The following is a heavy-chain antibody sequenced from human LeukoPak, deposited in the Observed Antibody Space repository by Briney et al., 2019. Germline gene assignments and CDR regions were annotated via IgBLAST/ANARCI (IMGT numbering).Heavy chain of an antibody. CDR3: ARDLNPSYRDGCNGVFDY. V-gene: IGHV1-46*01. CDR1: GYTFTSYY. CDR2: INPSGGST. Sequence: GASVKVSCKASGYTFTSYYMHWVRQAPGQGLEWMGIINPSGGSTSYAQKFQGRVTMTRDTSTTTVYMELSSLRSEDTAVYYCARDLNPSYRDGCNGVFDYWGQGTLVTVSS. D-gene: IGHD5-24*01. J-gene: IGHJ4*02.